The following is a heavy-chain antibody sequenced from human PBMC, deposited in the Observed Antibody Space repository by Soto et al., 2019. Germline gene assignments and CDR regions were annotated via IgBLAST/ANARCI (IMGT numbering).Heavy chain of an antibody. CDR1: GYTFTSYA. CDR2: INAGNGNT. Sequence: ASVKVSCKASGYTFTSYAMHWVRQAPGQRLEWMGWINAGNGNTKYSQKFQGRVTITRDTSASTAYMELSSLRSEDTALYYCARFGDYYDSSGSLDYWGQGTLVTVSS. J-gene: IGHJ4*02. CDR3: ARFGDYYDSSGSLDY. V-gene: IGHV1-3*01. D-gene: IGHD3-22*01.